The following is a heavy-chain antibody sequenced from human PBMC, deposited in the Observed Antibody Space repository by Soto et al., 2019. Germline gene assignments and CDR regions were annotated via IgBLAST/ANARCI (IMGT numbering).Heavy chain of an antibody. Sequence: PSETLSLTCTVSGGSISSYYWSWIRQPPGKGLEWIGYIYYSGSTNYNPSLKSRVTISVDTSKNQFSLKLSSVTAADTAVYYCARPRSYYDFWSGYYTDAFDIWGQGTMVTVSS. J-gene: IGHJ3*02. V-gene: IGHV4-59*12. CDR1: GGSISSYY. CDR2: IYYSGST. CDR3: ARPRSYYDFWSGYYTDAFDI. D-gene: IGHD3-3*01.